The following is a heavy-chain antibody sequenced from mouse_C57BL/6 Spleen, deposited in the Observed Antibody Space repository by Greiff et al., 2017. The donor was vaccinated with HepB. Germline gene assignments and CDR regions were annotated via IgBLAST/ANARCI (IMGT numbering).Heavy chain of an antibody. CDR1: GFTFSSYA. D-gene: IGHD1-1*01. CDR2: ISDGGSYT. J-gene: IGHJ1*03. Sequence: EVQGVESGGGLVKPGGSLKLSCAASGFTFSSYAMSWVRQTPEKRLEWVATISDGGSYTYYPDNVKGRFTISRDTAKNNLYLQMSHLKSEDTAMYYCARDRDYYGSSPWYFDVWGTGTTVTVSS. V-gene: IGHV5-4*01. CDR3: ARDRDYYGSSPWYFDV.